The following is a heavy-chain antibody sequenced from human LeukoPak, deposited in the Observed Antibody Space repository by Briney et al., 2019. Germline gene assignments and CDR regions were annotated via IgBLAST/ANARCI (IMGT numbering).Heavy chain of an antibody. D-gene: IGHD2-2*01. CDR1: GFTFSSYA. V-gene: IGHV3-30-3*01. CDR2: ISYDGSNK. J-gene: IGHJ6*02. Sequence: GGSLRLSCAASGFTFSSYAMHWVRQPPGKGLEWVAVISYDGSNKYYADSVKGRFTISRDNSKNTLYLQMNSLRAEDTAVYYCARDLGCSSTSYYVDYYYYGMDVWGQGTTVTVSS. CDR3: ARDLGCSSTSYYVDYYYYGMDV.